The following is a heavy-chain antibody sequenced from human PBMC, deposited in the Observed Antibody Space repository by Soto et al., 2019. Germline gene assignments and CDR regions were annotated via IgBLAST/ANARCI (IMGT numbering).Heavy chain of an antibody. CDR2: ISGYNGNT. CDR1: GYSFHTYA. Sequence: QVQLVQSGAEVKKPGASVNVSCKASGYSFHTYAISWVRQAPGQGLEWVGWISGYNGNTNYAQKFQGRVTLTRDTSTKPAFMELRSLTGDDTAVYYCAREYGMDVWGQGTTVTVSS. J-gene: IGHJ6*02. V-gene: IGHV1-18*01. CDR3: AREYGMDV.